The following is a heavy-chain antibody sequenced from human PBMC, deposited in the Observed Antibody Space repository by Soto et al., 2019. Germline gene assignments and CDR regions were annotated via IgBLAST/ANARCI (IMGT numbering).Heavy chain of an antibody. Sequence: QVQLVQSGAEVKKPGSSVKVSCKASGGTFSSYAISWVRQAPGQGLEWMGGSIPIFGTANYAQKLQGRVTITADESTSTAYMELSSLRSEDTSVYYCAALGYCTNGVCSDVDYWGQGTLVTVSS. D-gene: IGHD2-8*01. J-gene: IGHJ4*02. CDR2: SIPIFGTA. CDR1: GGTFSSYA. V-gene: IGHV1-69*12. CDR3: AALGYCTNGVCSDVDY.